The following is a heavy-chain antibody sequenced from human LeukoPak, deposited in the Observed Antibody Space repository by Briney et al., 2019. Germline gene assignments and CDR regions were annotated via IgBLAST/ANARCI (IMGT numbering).Heavy chain of an antibody. CDR3: ARGSVPTTYYYDSSGYYYPFDY. D-gene: IGHD3-22*01. Sequence: GASVKVSCKASGYTFTSYGISWVRQAPGQGLEWMGGIIPIFGTANYAQKFQGRVTITADESTSTAYMELSSLRSEDTAVYYCARGSVPTTYYYDSSGYYYPFDYWGQGTLVTVSS. J-gene: IGHJ4*02. V-gene: IGHV1-69*13. CDR1: GYTFTSYG. CDR2: IIPIFGTA.